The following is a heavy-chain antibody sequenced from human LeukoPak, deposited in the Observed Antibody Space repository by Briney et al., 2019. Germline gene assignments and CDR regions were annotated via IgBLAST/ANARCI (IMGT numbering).Heavy chain of an antibody. CDR1: GYTFTGYY. J-gene: IGHJ4*02. D-gene: IGHD3-10*01. CDR3: ARVPLLRHGSGSRYDY. Sequence: ASVKVSCKASGYTFTGYYMHWVRQAPGQGLEWMGWINPNSGGTNYAQKFQGRVTMTRDTSISTAYMELSRLRSDDTAVYYCARVPLLRHGSGSRYDYWGQGTLVTVSS. CDR2: INPNSGGT. V-gene: IGHV1-2*02.